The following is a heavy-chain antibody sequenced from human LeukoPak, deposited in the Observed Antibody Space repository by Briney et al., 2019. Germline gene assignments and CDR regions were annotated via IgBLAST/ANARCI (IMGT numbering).Heavy chain of an antibody. J-gene: IGHJ5*02. D-gene: IGHD2-2*01. V-gene: IGHV4-59*11. CDR2: ISDSGST. CDR3: ARHSLVGADWFDP. CDR1: GGSLSTHH. Sequence: SETLSLTCVVSGGSLSTHHWSWIRQSPGRGLEWIGYISDSGSTNYNPSLKSRVTISVDTSKNQFSLMLSSVTAADTAVYYCARHSLVGADWFDPWGQGTLVTVSS.